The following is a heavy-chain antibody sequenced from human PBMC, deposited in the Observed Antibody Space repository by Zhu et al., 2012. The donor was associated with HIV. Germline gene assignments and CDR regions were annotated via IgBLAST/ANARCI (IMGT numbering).Heavy chain of an antibody. D-gene: IGHD1-26*01. CDR3: ARVAWDLYYFDY. CDR2: IFYSGST. Sequence: QVQLQESGPGLVKPSQTLSLTCTVSGGSISSGDYYWSWIRQPPGKGLECIGYIFYSGSTYFNPSLKSRVTISVDTSKNQFSLKLSSVTAADTAVYYCARVAWDLYYFDYWGQGTLVTVSS. V-gene: IGHV4-30-4*08. J-gene: IGHJ4*02. CDR1: GGSISSGDYY.